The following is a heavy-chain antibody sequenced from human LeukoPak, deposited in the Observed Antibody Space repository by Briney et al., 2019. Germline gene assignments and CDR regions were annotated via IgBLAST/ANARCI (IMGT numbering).Heavy chain of an antibody. J-gene: IGHJ4*02. CDR3: ARDPSQWLVRDVDY. Sequence: PRGSLRLSCATSGFTFDDYGMSWVRQAPGKGLEGVSGINWNGGSTGYADSVKGRFTISRDNAKNSLYLQMNSLRAEDTALYYCARDPSQWLVRDVDYWGQGTLVTVSS. D-gene: IGHD6-19*01. CDR1: GFTFDDYG. V-gene: IGHV3-20*04. CDR2: INWNGGST.